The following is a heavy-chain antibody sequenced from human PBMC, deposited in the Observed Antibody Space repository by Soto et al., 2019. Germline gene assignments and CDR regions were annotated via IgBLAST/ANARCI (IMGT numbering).Heavy chain of an antibody. D-gene: IGHD3-22*01. J-gene: IGHJ4*02. V-gene: IGHV3-21*01. CDR1: GFTFSSYS. Sequence: GGSLRLSCAASGFTFSSYSMNWVRQAPGKGLEWVSSISSSISYIYYADSVKGRFTISRDNAKNSLYLQMNSLRAEDTAVYYCARDYYDSSGYYPIDYWGQGTLVTVSS. CDR3: ARDYYDSSGYYPIDY. CDR2: ISSSISYI.